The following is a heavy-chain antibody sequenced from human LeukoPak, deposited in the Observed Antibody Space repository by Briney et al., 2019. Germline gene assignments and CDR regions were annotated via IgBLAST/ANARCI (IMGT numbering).Heavy chain of an antibody. Sequence: GGXXXLSCXXSXXTFHSYSMIWVRQAPGRGLEWVSSISTSGAYIFYADPVKGRFTISRDNANNFLYLQMNSLGAEDTALYYCASGRLEYGDYAIGSGVWGQGTMVXX. CDR1: XXTFHSYS. CDR2: ISTSGAYI. CDR3: ASGRLEYGDYAIGSGV. D-gene: IGHD4-17*01. J-gene: IGHJ3*01. V-gene: IGHV3-21*06.